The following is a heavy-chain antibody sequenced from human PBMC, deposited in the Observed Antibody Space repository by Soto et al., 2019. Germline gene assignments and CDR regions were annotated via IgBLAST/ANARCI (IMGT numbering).Heavy chain of an antibody. CDR3: ARAPMYYYDSSGYYRQI. J-gene: IGHJ4*02. V-gene: IGHV4-30-2*05. CDR1: GGSISSGGYS. CDR2: IYHSGST. D-gene: IGHD3-22*01. Sequence: PSETLSLTCAVSGGSISSGGYSWSWIRQPPGKGLEWIGYIYHSGSTYYNPSLKSRVTISVDTSKNQFSLKLSSVTAADTVVYYCARAPMYYYDSSGYYRQIWGQGTLVTVSS.